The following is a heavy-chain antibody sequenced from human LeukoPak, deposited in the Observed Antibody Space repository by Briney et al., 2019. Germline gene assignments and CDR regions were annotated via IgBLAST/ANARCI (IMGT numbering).Heavy chain of an antibody. D-gene: IGHD3-10*01. CDR2: IYYSGST. CDR1: GGSISSHY. V-gene: IGHV4-59*11. Sequence: PSETLSLTCTVSGGSISSHYWTWIRQPPGKGLEWIGYIYYSGSTNYNPSLKSRVTISVDTSKNQFSLKLTSVTAADTAVYSCARGLPRGAKFDYWGQGTLVTVSS. CDR3: ARGLPRGAKFDY. J-gene: IGHJ4*02.